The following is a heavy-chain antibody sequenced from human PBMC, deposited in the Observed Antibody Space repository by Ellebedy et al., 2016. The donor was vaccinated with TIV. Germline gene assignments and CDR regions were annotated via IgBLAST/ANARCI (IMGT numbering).Heavy chain of an antibody. CDR3: ARDHEQQLELLYSDHETSDI. V-gene: IGHV1-69*13. CDR1: GDTFSSYT. CDR2: IIPVFGSS. D-gene: IGHD1-1*01. Sequence: SVKVYCXAPGDTFSSYTITWVRQAPGQGLEWMGGIIPVFGSSHYAQKFQGRLTITANESTTTAYMELSGLTSEDTAMYYCARDHEQQLELLYSDHETSDIWGQGTMVTVSS. J-gene: IGHJ3*02.